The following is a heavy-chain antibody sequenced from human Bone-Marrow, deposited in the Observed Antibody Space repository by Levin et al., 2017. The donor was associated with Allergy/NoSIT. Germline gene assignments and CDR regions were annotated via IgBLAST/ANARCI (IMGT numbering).Heavy chain of an antibody. CDR1: GGSISSYY. Sequence: PSETLSLTCTVSGGSISSYYWSWIRQPPGKGLEWIGYIYYSGSTNYNPSLKSRVTISVDTSKNQFSLKLSSVTAADTAVYYCARFSWTVTNVVWGQGTLVTVSS. CDR3: ARFSWTVTNVV. J-gene: IGHJ4*02. D-gene: IGHD4-17*01. V-gene: IGHV4-59*01. CDR2: IYYSGST.